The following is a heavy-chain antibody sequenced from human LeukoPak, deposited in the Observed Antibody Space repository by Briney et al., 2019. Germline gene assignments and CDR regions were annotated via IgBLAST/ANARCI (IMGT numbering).Heavy chain of an antibody. V-gene: IGHV3-7*01. Sequence: GSVKGRFTISRDNANNLLYLQMNSLRDEDTAVYYCARDRARYSSSWYPFGYWGQGTLVTVSS. CDR3: ARDRARYSSSWYPFGY. J-gene: IGHJ4*02. D-gene: IGHD6-13*01.